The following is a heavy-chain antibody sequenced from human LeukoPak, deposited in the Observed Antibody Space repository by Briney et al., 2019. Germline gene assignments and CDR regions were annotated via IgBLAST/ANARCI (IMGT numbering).Heavy chain of an antibody. CDR1: GFTFSTYA. CDR3: ASGEWPQDY. J-gene: IGHJ4*02. D-gene: IGHD3-10*01. V-gene: IGHV3-33*08. CDR2: MSYDGRNI. Sequence: GRALRLSCAASGFTFSTYAMHWVRQAPGKGLEWVAVMSYDGRNIYYADSVKGRFTISRDNSKNTLYLQMNSLRAEDTAVYYCASGEWPQDYWGQGTLVTVSS.